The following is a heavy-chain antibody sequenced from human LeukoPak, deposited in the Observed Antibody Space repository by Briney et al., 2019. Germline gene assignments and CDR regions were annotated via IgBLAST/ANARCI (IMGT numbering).Heavy chain of an antibody. CDR2: ISSSGST. CDR1: GDSISSGDYY. Sequence: PSETLSLTCTVSGDSISSGDYYWSWIRQPAGKGLEWIGRISSSGSTNYNPSLKSRVTISVDKSKNQFSLKLSSVTAADTAVYYCARFNSQWLPPYWGQGTLVTVSS. V-gene: IGHV4-61*02. D-gene: IGHD6-19*01. J-gene: IGHJ4*02. CDR3: ARFNSQWLPPY.